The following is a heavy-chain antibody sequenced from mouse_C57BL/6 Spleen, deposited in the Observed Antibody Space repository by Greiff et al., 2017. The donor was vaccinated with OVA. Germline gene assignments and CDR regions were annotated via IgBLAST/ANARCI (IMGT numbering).Heavy chain of an antibody. Sequence: VQLQQSGPELVKPGASVKISCKASGYTFTDYYMNWVKQSHGKSLEWIGDINPNNGGTSYNQKFKGKATLTVDKSSSTAYMELRSLTSEDSAVYYCAILLRSDYWGQGTTLTVSS. CDR2: INPNNGGT. D-gene: IGHD1-1*01. CDR1: GYTFTDYY. CDR3: AILLRSDY. J-gene: IGHJ2*01. V-gene: IGHV1-26*01.